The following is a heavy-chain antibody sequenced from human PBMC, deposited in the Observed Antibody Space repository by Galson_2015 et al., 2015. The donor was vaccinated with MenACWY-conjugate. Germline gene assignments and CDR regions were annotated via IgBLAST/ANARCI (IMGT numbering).Heavy chain of an antibody. CDR2: INPEGSRG. J-gene: IGHJ4*02. V-gene: IGHV3-7*01. CDR3: AAWTADDNY. Sequence: SLRLSCAASGFTFSNSWMNWFRQAPGAGLEWVANINPEGSRGTYVDSVNGQFPISRDNAENSVYLEMNSLRPEDTAVFYCAAWTADDNYWAQGTLVTVSS. CDR1: GFTFSNSW. D-gene: IGHD3/OR15-3a*01.